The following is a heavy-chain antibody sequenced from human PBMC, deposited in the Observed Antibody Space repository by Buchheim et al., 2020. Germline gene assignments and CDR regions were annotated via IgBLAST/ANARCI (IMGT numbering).Heavy chain of an antibody. CDR2: IYWDDDK. D-gene: IGHD4/OR15-4a*01. J-gene: IGHJ4*02. V-gene: IGHV2-5*02. Sequence: QITLKESGPTLVKPTQTLTLTCTFSGFSLSTSGVGVGWIRQPPGKALEWLALIYWDDDKRYSPSLKSRLTITKDTSKNPVVLTMTNMDPVDTATYYCAHRGPIREYSYGATFDYWGQGTL. CDR3: AHRGPIREYSYGATFDY. CDR1: GFSLSTSGVG.